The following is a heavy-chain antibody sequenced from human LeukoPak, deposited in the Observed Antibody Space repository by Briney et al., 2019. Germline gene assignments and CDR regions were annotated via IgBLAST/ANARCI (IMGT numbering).Heavy chain of an antibody. CDR2: ISEDGSEK. CDR3: ARDWGYSGYDLDY. D-gene: IGHD5-12*01. J-gene: IGHJ4*02. CDR1: GFTFSSYW. Sequence: RPGGSLRLSCAASGFTFSSYWMSWVRQTPGKGLEWVAKISEDGSEKYYVDSVKGRFIISRDDAKKSLYLQMNSLRTEETAVYYCARDWGYSGYDLDYWGQGTLVTVSS. V-gene: IGHV3-7*01.